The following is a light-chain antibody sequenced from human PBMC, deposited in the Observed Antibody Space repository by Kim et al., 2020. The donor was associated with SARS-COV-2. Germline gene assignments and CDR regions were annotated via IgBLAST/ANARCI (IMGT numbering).Light chain of an antibody. Sequence: PGQTASITCSGDKLGDKYACWYQQKPGQSPVLVIYQDSKRPSGIPERFSGSNSGNTATLTISGTQAMDEADYYCQAWDSSTAVYVFGTGTKVTVL. CDR2: QDS. J-gene: IGLJ1*01. V-gene: IGLV3-1*01. CDR1: KLGDKY. CDR3: QAWDSSTAVYV.